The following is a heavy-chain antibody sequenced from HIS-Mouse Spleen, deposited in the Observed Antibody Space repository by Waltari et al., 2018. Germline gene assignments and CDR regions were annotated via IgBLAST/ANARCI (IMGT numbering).Heavy chain of an antibody. CDR3: AKARGGDCYDY. D-gene: IGHD2-21*01. J-gene: IGHJ4*02. CDR2: ISVSGGRT. Sequence: SGFTFSSYAMSWFRQAPGKGLEWVSAISVSGGRTYYADSVKGRFTISRDNSKNTLYLQRNSLRAEDTAVYYCAKARGGDCYDYWGQGTLVTVSS. CDR1: GFTFSSYA. V-gene: IGHV3-23*01.